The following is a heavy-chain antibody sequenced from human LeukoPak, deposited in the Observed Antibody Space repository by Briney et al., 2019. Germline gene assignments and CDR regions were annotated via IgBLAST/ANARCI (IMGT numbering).Heavy chain of an antibody. V-gene: IGHV4-4*02. CDR1: DGSIFSSNW. D-gene: IGHD2-2*01. Sequence: SETLSLTCAVSDGSIFSSNWWSWVRQPPGKGLEWIGQIFHSGSTSYSPSLKSRVTISVDKSKNQFSLKLTSVTAADTAVYYCARDGCSSTSCIDYWGQGTLVTVSS. J-gene: IGHJ4*02. CDR2: IFHSGST. CDR3: ARDGCSSTSCIDY.